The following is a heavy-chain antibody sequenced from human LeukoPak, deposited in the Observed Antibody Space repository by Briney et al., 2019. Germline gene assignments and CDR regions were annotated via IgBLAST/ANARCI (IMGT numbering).Heavy chain of an antibody. V-gene: IGHV3-13*01. CDR3: TRGGIQVSGIDAFDI. CDR2: IGIAGDT. CDR1: GFTFSSYD. Sequence: PGGSLRLSCAASGFTFSSYDMHWVRQAPGRGLEWISAIGIAGDTYYPDSVKGRFTISRENAKNSMYLQMNSLKDGDTAVYYCTRGGIQVSGIDAFDIWGQGTMVTVSS. D-gene: IGHD5/OR15-5a*01. J-gene: IGHJ3*02.